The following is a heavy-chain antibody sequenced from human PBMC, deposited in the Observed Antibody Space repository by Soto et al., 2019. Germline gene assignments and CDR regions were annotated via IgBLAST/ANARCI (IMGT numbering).Heavy chain of an antibody. J-gene: IGHJ3*02. D-gene: IGHD2-2*01. CDR2: IIPIFGTA. CDR1: GGTFSSYA. V-gene: IGHV1-69*01. CDR3: ARDQGRKCTSCKAAAFDI. Sequence: QVQLVQSGAEVKKPGSSVKVSCKASGGTFSSYAISWVRQAPGQGLEWMGGIIPIFGTANYAQKFQGRVTITADESTSTAYMELGSLRSEDTAVYYGARDQGRKCTSCKAAAFDIWGQGTMVTVSS.